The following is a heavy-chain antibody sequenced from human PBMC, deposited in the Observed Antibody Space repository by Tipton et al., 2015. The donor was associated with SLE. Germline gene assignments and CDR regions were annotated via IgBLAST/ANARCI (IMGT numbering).Heavy chain of an antibody. V-gene: IGHV4-38-2*02. D-gene: IGHD1-26*01. CDR3: ARANSGY. J-gene: IGHJ4*02. Sequence: TLSLTCTVSGYSISSGSYWGWIRQPPGKGLEWIGSIYHSGDSFYNPSLKSRVTISADTSKNQFSLRLSSVTAADTAVYYCARANSGYWGQGTLVTVSS. CDR2: IYHSGDS. CDR1: GYSISSGSY.